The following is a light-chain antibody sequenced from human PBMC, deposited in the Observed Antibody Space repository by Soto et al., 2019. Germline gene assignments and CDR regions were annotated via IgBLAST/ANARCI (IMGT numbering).Light chain of an antibody. CDR1: QGIANY. CDR3: QHYDSVPYT. V-gene: IGKV1-27*01. Sequence: DIQMTQSPSSLSASVGDRVTITCRASQGIANYLAWYQQKPGKVPKLLVYAASTLQSGVPSRFSGSESGTDFTLTISSLQPEDVATYYCQHYDSVPYTFGQGNKLEIK. J-gene: IGKJ2*01. CDR2: AAS.